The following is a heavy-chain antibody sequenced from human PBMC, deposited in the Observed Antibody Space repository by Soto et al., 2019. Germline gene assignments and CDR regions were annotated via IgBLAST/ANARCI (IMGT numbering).Heavy chain of an antibody. J-gene: IGHJ3*02. CDR2: ISPNIGTT. V-gene: IGHV1-18*01. CDR3: ARDVPPGYCSGGSCYHDAFDI. D-gene: IGHD2-15*01. Sequence: ASVKVSCKASGYTFTSYGISWVRQAPGQGLEWMGWISPNIGTTNYAQKLQGRVTMTTDESTSTAYMELSSLRSEDTAVYYCARDVPPGYCSGGSCYHDAFDIWGQGTMITVSS. CDR1: GYTFTSYG.